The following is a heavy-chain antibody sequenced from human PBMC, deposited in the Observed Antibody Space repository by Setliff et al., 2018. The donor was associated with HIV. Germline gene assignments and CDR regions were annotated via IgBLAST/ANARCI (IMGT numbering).Heavy chain of an antibody. CDR1: GYRFTNYW. J-gene: IGHJ3*01. Sequence: GESLKISCTGSGYRFTNYWIAWVRQVPGKGLEWMGIIYPDDSDTRYNPSFQGQVIISVDKSINTAYLQWGSLKASDTAMYYCARPQYHQSSDAYDSWGQGTMVTVSS. D-gene: IGHD3-10*01. CDR2: IYPDDSDT. V-gene: IGHV5-51*01. CDR3: ARPQYHQSSDAYDS.